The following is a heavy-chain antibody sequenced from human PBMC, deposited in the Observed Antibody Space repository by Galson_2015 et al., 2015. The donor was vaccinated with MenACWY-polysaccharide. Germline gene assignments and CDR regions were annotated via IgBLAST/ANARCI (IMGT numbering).Heavy chain of an antibody. CDR1: GGSISSYR. CDR2: IYYTGTT. Sequence: SETLSLTCTVSGGSISSYRWTWIRQPPGKGLEWVGYIYYTGTTKYNPSLTSRVTISVDTSKKYFSLKLSSVTAADTAVYYCAGLMAGSPFGWFDPWGQGTLVTVFS. D-gene: IGHD6-19*01. CDR3: AGLMAGSPFGWFDP. J-gene: IGHJ5*02. V-gene: IGHV4-59*01.